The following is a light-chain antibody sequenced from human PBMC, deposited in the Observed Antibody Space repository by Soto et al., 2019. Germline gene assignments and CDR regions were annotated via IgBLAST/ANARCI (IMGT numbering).Light chain of an antibody. CDR2: DNN. V-gene: IGLV1-51*01. J-gene: IGLJ2*01. CDR1: SSNIGNNY. CDR3: GTWDSSLSLMV. Sequence: QSVLTQPPSVSAAPGQKVTISCSGSSSNIGNNYVSWYQQLPGTAPKLLIYDNNKRPSGIPDRFSGSKSGTSATLGITGLQTGDEADYYCGTWDSSLSLMVFGGGTKLTVL.